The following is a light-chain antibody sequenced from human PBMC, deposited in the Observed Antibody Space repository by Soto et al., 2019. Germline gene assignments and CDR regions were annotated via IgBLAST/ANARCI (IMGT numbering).Light chain of an antibody. J-gene: IGLJ1*01. CDR3: SSYTSSSTLYV. Sequence: QSVLTQPASVSGSPGQSITISCTGTSSDVGGYNYVSWYQQHPGKAPKLMIFEVSSQPSGVSYRFSGSKSGNTASLTISGLQAEDEADYYCSSYTSSSTLYVFGSGTKVTVL. V-gene: IGLV2-14*01. CDR2: EVS. CDR1: SSDVGGYNY.